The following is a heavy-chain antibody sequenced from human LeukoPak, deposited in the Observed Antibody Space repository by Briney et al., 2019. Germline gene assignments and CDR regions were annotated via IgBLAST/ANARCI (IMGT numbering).Heavy chain of an antibody. Sequence: ASVKVSCKASGYTFTGYYIHRVRQAPGQGLECMGWINPNSDGTNYAQKFQGRVTMTRDTSISTAYMELSRLRSDDTAVYYCARGGSGSYFSWLDPWGQGTLVTVSS. V-gene: IGHV1-2*02. CDR1: GYTFTGYY. CDR3: ARGGSGSYFSWLDP. J-gene: IGHJ5*02. D-gene: IGHD3-10*01. CDR2: INPNSDGT.